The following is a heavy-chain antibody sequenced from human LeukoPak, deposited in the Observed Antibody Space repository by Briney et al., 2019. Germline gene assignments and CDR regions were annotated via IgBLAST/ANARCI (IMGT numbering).Heavy chain of an antibody. Sequence: GGSLRLSCVVSGFTFRDYWMSWVRQAPRPGLEWVANIKQDGSEKDYVDALKGRFTISRDNAKNSLYLQMNSLRAEDTAVYYCARWLELMRNFDWWGQGTLVTVSS. CDR2: IKQDGSEK. D-gene: IGHD5-24*01. CDR3: ARWLELMRNFDW. V-gene: IGHV3-7*01. J-gene: IGHJ4*02. CDR1: GFTFRDYW.